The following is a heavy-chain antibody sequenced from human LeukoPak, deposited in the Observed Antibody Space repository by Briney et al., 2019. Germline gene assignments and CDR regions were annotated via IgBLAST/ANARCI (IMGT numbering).Heavy chain of an antibody. CDR1: GFTFSSYA. V-gene: IGHV3-23*01. J-gene: IGHJ1*01. CDR3: AKADYDWSGYSFARIFQN. Sequence: SGGSLRLSCAASGFTFSSYAMSWVRQAPGKGLEWVSGISGSGGTTYYADSVKGRFTISRDNSKNTLYLQMNSLRAEDTAVYYCAKADYDWSGYSFARIFQNWGQGALVTVSS. D-gene: IGHD3-22*01. CDR2: ISGSGGTT.